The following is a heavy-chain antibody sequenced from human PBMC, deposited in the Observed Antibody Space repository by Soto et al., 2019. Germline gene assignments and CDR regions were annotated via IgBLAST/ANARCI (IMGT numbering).Heavy chain of an antibody. J-gene: IGHJ4*02. Sequence: GGSLRLSCVGSGFTFSNNAMHWVRQAPGKGLEWVAFIPFDSSEIHYADSVKGRFTISRDNPRNTLFLHVNSPRADDTAVYYCAIARVADSSLDHWGQGTLVTVSS. V-gene: IGHV3-30*02. CDR1: GFTFSNNA. D-gene: IGHD3-3*01. CDR3: AIARVADSSLDH. CDR2: IPFDSSEI.